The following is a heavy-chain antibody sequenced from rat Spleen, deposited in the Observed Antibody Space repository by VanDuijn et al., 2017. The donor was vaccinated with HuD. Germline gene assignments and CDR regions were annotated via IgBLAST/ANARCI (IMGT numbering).Heavy chain of an antibody. Sequence: EVQLVESGGGLVQPGRSLKLSCAASGFTFSNYGMAWVRQAPTKGLEWVASVSYAGSSTYYRDTVKGRFTISRDNAKSTLDLQMDSLRSDDSATYYCTTDTLDYWGQGVMVTVSS. J-gene: IGHJ2*01. CDR3: TTDTLDY. CDR2: VSYAGSST. CDR1: GFTFSNYG. D-gene: IGHD2-1*01. V-gene: IGHV5-29*01.